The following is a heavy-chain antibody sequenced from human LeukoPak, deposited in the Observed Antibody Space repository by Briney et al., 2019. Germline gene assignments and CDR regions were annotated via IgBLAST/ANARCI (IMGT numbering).Heavy chain of an antibody. CDR3: ATDYLGELSLWYYYYGMDV. D-gene: IGHD3-16*02. Sequence: PGGSLRLSCAASGFTFSSYAMSWVRQAPGKGLEWVSAISGSGGSTYYADSVKGRFTISRDNSKSTLYLQMNSLRAEDTAVYYCATDYLGELSLWYYYYGMDVRGQGTTVTVSS. CDR2: ISGSGGST. CDR1: GFTFSSYA. J-gene: IGHJ6*02. V-gene: IGHV3-23*01.